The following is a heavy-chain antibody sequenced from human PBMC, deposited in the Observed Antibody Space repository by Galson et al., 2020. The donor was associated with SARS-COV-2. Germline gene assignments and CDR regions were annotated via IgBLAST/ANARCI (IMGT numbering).Heavy chain of an antibody. Sequence: SETLSLTCTVSGGSVSSGSQYWSWIRQPAGKGLEWIGRIYISGSTNYNPSLKSRVTISLDTSKNQFSVKVSSVTAADTAVYYWARISSWDYYCYGMGVWGQGTTVTVSS. CDR3: ARISSWDYYCYGMGV. J-gene: IGHJ6*02. V-gene: IGHV4-61*02. CDR2: IYISGST. CDR1: GGSVSSGSQY. D-gene: IGHD6-13*01.